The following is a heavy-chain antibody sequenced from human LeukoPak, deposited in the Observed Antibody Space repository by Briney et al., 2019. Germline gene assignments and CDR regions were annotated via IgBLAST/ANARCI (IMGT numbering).Heavy chain of an antibody. J-gene: IGHJ4*02. CDR3: ARDLLVGGSGYHY. CDR1: GFPLSSYA. Sequence: PGGSLRLSCAASGFPLSSYAMSWVRQGPGKGLEWVAATSSSDPGTYHADSVRGRFTISRDNSKNTLYLQMNSLRAEDTAVYYCARDLLVGGSGYHYWGQGTLVTVSS. V-gene: IGHV3-23*01. CDR2: TSSSDPGT. D-gene: IGHD3-22*01.